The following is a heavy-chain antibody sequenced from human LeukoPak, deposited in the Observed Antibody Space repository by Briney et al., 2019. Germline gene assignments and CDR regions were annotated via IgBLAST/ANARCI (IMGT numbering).Heavy chain of an antibody. CDR3: ARGAAMVYYFDY. Sequence: PGGSLRLSCAASGFTFSSYEMNWVRQAPGKGLEWVSYISSSGSTIYYADSVKGRFTISRGNAKNSLYLQMNSLRAEDTAVYYCARGAAMVYYFDYWGQGTLVTVSS. D-gene: IGHD5-18*01. J-gene: IGHJ4*02. V-gene: IGHV3-48*03. CDR1: GFTFSSYE. CDR2: ISSSGSTI.